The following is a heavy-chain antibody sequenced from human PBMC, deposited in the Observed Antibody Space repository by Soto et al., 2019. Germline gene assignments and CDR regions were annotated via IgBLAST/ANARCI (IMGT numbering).Heavy chain of an antibody. CDR3: ARVGGSSSPYGWGAFDI. CDR2: IWYDGSNK. J-gene: IGHJ3*02. V-gene: IGHV3-33*01. Sequence: GGSLRLSCAASGFTFSSYGMHWVRQAPGKGLEWVAVIWYDGSNKYYADSVKGRFTISRDNSKNTLYLQMNSLRAEDTAVYYCARVGGSSSPYGWGAFDIWGQGTMVTVSS. D-gene: IGHD6-13*01. CDR1: GFTFSSYG.